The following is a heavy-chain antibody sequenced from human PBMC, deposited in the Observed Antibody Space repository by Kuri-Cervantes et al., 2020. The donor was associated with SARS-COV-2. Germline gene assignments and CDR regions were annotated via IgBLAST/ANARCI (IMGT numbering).Heavy chain of an antibody. CDR1: GYTFTTYD. Sequence: ASVKVSCKASGYTFTTYDISWVRQAPGQGLEWMGWISTYNGNTNYAQKLQGRVTMTTDTSTSTAYMELRSLRSDDTAVYYCARDKAIFGADFDYWGQGTLVTVFS. J-gene: IGHJ4*02. CDR2: ISTYNGNT. D-gene: IGHD3-3*01. V-gene: IGHV1-18*04. CDR3: ARDKAIFGADFDY.